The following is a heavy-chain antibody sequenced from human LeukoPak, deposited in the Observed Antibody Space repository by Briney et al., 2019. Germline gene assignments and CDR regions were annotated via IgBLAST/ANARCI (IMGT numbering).Heavy chain of an antibody. Sequence: GGSLRLSCAASGFRFSTYWMTWVRQAPGKGLKWIASTGLSSSYIGYADSVKGRFTISRENGENSVYLQMNSLRAEDTAVYFCARERSYCSGATCSLDLWGQGTLVTVSS. CDR3: ARERSYCSGATCSLDL. J-gene: IGHJ5*02. CDR2: TGLSSSYI. D-gene: IGHD2-15*01. V-gene: IGHV3-21*01. CDR1: GFRFSTYW.